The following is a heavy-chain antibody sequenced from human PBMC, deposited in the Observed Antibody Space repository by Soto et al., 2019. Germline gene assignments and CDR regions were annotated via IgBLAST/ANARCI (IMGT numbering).Heavy chain of an antibody. D-gene: IGHD6-19*01. CDR2: INHSGNT. CDR3: GPRGAVADPRGY. Sequence: SETLSLTCAVYGGSFSDFYWTWIRQLPGKGLEWIGEINHSGNTNYNPSLKSRVAISVDTSKNQFSLNLRSVTAADTAVYYCGPRGAVADPRGYWGQGTPVTVSS. CDR1: GGSFSDFY. J-gene: IGHJ4*02. V-gene: IGHV4-34*01.